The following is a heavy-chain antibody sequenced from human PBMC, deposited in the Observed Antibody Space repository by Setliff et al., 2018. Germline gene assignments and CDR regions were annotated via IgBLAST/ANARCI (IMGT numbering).Heavy chain of an antibody. CDR3: ARTCSGSTCHAGLGY. J-gene: IGHJ4*02. V-gene: IGHV3-33*08. D-gene: IGHD6-19*01. CDR2: IWHDGGEK. CDR1: GFTFSTYR. Sequence: GGSLRLSCAASGFTFSTYRFHWVRQAPGKGLEWVAVIWHDGGEKYYADSVKGRFTISRDNSKNTLYLQMNSLSAEDTAVYYCARTCSGSTCHAGLGYWGQGIPVTVSS.